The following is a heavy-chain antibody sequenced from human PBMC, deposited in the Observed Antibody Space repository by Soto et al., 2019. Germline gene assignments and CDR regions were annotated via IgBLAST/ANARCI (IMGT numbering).Heavy chain of an antibody. V-gene: IGHV4-59*01. D-gene: IGHD2-21*02. Sequence: SETLSLTCTVSGDSINNYYWTWIRQPPGKGLEWIGYMYNTGSTVYNPSFKSRVTISVDTSKNQFSLKLNSVTAADTAVYYCARDLWGYCGTDCYPLDVWGQGTTVTVSS. CDR2: MYNTGST. CDR1: GDSINNYY. J-gene: IGHJ6*02. CDR3: ARDLWGYCGTDCYPLDV.